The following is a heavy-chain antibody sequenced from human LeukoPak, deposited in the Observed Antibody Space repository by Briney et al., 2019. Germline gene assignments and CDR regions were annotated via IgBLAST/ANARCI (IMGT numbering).Heavy chain of an antibody. D-gene: IGHD3-3*01. J-gene: IGHJ6*03. Sequence: GGSLRLSCAASGFTFSSYAMHWVRQAPEKGLEYVSAISSNGGSTYYANSVKGRFTISRDNSKNTLYLQMGSLRAEDMAVYYCARSTYDFWSGYAGYYYYMDVWGKGTTVTVSS. V-gene: IGHV3-64*01. CDR1: GFTFSSYA. CDR3: ARSTYDFWSGYAGYYYYMDV. CDR2: ISSNGGST.